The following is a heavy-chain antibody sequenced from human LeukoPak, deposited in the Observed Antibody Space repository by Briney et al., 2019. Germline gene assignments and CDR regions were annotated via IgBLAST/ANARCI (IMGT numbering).Heavy chain of an antibody. D-gene: IGHD2-15*01. Sequence: GGSLRLSCAASGFTFTSNWMSWVRQAPGKGLEWISGIFGSGGSPHYADSVKGRFTISRDNFQNTVYLQLGSLRVEDTAVYYCGKTTVGYSSGRYPGWPVDYWGQGALVTVSS. CDR1: GFTFTSNW. J-gene: IGHJ4*02. CDR3: GKTTVGYSSGRYPGWPVDY. V-gene: IGHV3-23*01. CDR2: IFGSGGSP.